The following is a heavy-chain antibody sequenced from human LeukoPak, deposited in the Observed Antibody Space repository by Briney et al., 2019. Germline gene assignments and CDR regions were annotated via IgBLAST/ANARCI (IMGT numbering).Heavy chain of an antibody. CDR2: ISSNGGST. Sequence: PGRSLRLSCAASGFTFSSYAMHWVRQAPGKGLEYVSAISSNGGSTYYADSVKGRFTISRDNSKNTLYLQMSSLRAEDTAVYYCVKGFGFGELLPPGFDYWGQGTLVTVSS. CDR1: GFTFSSYA. D-gene: IGHD3-10*01. CDR3: VKGFGFGELLPPGFDY. V-gene: IGHV3-64D*09. J-gene: IGHJ4*02.